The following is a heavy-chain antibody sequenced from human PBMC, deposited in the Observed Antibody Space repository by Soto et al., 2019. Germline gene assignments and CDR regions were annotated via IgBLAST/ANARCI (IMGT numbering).Heavy chain of an antibody. Sequence: EVQLLESGGGLVQPGGSLRISCAASGFTFSSYAMIWVRQAPGKGLEWVSAIGGRGGSTIYADSVKGRFTISRDNSKNTLSLQMSTLRAEDTAVYYCARRDSSGWYYFDYWGQGTLVTVSS. J-gene: IGHJ4*02. D-gene: IGHD6-19*01. CDR2: IGGRGGST. CDR3: ARRDSSGWYYFDY. V-gene: IGHV3-23*01. CDR1: GFTFSSYA.